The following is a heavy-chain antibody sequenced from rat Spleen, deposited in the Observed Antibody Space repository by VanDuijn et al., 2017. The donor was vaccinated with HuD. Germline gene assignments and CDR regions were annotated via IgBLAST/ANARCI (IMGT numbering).Heavy chain of an antibody. Sequence: EVQLQESGPGLVKPSQSLSLTCSVTGYSITSNYWGWIRKFPGNKMEWIGHISYSGSTSYNPSLKSRISITRDTSKNQFFLQVNSVTTEDTATYYCARSLSYAHYFWYFNLWGPGTMVTVSS. CDR1: GYSITSNY. CDR3: ARSLSYAHYFWYFNL. CDR2: ISYSGST. D-gene: IGHD1-12*01. V-gene: IGHV3-1*01. J-gene: IGHJ1*01.